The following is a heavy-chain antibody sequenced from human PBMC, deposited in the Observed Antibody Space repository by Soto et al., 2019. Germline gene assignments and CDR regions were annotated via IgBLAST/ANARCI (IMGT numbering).Heavy chain of an antibody. D-gene: IGHD1-7*01. Sequence: PAETLCVTCAFSGGYFTINNWWPWVRQPPGQGLEWIGEIYRTGSTNYNPSVKSRVTISLDKSENQFSLKVTSLTAADTAVYYCASRDPGTSVDYWGQGTLVTVYS. CDR1: GGYFTINNW. J-gene: IGHJ4*02. CDR3: ASRDPGTSVDY. V-gene: IGHV4-4*02. CDR2: IYRTGST.